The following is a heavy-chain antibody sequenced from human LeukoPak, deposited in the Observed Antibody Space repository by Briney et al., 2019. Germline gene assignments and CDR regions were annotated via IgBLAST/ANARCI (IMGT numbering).Heavy chain of an antibody. Sequence: SETLSLTCTVSGGSISSSSYYWGWIRQPPGKGLEWIGSIYYSGSTYYNPSLKSRVTISADTSKNQFSLKLSSVTAADTAVYYCARIKNVVVASTYIFDYWGQGTLVTVSS. J-gene: IGHJ4*02. CDR3: ARIKNVVVASTYIFDY. D-gene: IGHD2-15*01. CDR1: GGSISSSSYY. CDR2: IYYSGST. V-gene: IGHV4-39*07.